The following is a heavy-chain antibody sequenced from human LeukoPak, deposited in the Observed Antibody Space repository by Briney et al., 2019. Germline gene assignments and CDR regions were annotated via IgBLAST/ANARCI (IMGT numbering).Heavy chain of an antibody. D-gene: IGHD1-26*01. Sequence: GGSLRLSCAASGFTFSSYSIDWVRQAPGKGLEWVAVISYDGSNKYYADSVKGRFTISRDNSKNTLYLQMNSLRAEDTAVYYCAKTGVGAVDYWGQGTLVTVSS. CDR3: AKTGVGAVDY. CDR2: ISYDGSNK. CDR1: GFTFSSYS. V-gene: IGHV3-30*18. J-gene: IGHJ4*02.